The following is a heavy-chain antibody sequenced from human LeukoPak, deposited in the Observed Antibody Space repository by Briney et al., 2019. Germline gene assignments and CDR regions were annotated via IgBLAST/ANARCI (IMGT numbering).Heavy chain of an antibody. D-gene: IGHD5-12*01. V-gene: IGHV1-18*01. Sequence: ASVKVSCTASGYTFTSYGISWVRQAPGQGLEWMGWISAYNGNTNYAQKLQGRVTMTTDTSTSTAYMELRSLRSDDTAVYYCARMQRGYDTNYYYYGMDVWGQGTTVTVSS. J-gene: IGHJ6*02. CDR2: ISAYNGNT. CDR3: ARMQRGYDTNYYYYGMDV. CDR1: GYTFTSYG.